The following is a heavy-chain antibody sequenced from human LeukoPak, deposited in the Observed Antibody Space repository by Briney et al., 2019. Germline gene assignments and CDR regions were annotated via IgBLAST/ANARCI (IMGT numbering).Heavy chain of an antibody. Sequence: GGSLRLSCTASGFTFGDYAMSWFRQAPGKGLEWVSAISGSGGSTYYADSVKGRFTISRDNSKNTLYLQMNSLRAEDTAVYYCANEPAFDYWGQGTLVTVSS. V-gene: IGHV3-23*01. CDR2: ISGSGGST. CDR3: ANEPAFDY. CDR1: GFTFGDYA. J-gene: IGHJ4*02. D-gene: IGHD1-14*01.